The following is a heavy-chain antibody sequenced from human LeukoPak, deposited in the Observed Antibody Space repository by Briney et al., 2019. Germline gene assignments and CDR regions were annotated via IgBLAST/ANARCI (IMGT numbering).Heavy chain of an antibody. D-gene: IGHD5-18*01. Sequence: GGSLRLSCAASGFTFSRYWMNWVRQAPGKGLEWVANIKPDGSEKYYVDSVKGRFTISRDNAKNSLYLQMDSLRAEDTAVYYCARGIQLHYYFDYWGQRTLVTVSS. J-gene: IGHJ4*02. CDR3: ARGIQLHYYFDY. CDR2: IKPDGSEK. CDR1: GFTFSRYW. V-gene: IGHV3-7*01.